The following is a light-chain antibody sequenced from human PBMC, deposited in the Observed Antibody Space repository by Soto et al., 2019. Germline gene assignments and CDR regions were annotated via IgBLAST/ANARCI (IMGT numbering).Light chain of an antibody. CDR1: QSVTNSY. V-gene: IGKV3-20*01. CDR2: GAS. Sequence: EIVLTPSPGTLSLSPGERATLSCRASQSVTNSYLAWYQQKPGQAPRLLIFGASTRAAGIPARFSGSGSGTEFTLTISRLEPEDFAVYYCQQYGSSGTFGQGTKVDI. CDR3: QQYGSSGT. J-gene: IGKJ1*01.